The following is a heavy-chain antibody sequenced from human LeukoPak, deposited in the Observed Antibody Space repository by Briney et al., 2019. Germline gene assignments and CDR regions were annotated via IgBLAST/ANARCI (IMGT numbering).Heavy chain of an antibody. D-gene: IGHD1-26*01. V-gene: IGHV3-48*03. J-gene: IGHJ4*02. Sequence: QPGGSLRLSCAASGFTVSSYEMNWVRQAPGKGLVWVSYISSSGSTIYYADSVKGRFTISRDNAKNSLYLQMNSLRAEDTAVYYCAREYGSYRYFDHGGQGTLVTVSS. CDR3: AREYGSYRYFDH. CDR1: GFTVSSYE. CDR2: ISSSGSTI.